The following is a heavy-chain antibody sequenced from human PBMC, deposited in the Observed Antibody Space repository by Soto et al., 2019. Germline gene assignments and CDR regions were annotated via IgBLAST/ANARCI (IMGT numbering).Heavy chain of an antibody. J-gene: IGHJ6*03. V-gene: IGHV3-23*01. Sequence: GGSLRLSCAASGFTFSSYAMSWVRQAPGKGLEWVSAISGSGGSTYYADSVKGRFTISRDNSKNTLYLQMNSLRAEDTAVYYCAKDQTPPITMVRGVPRSYYYMDVWGKGTTVTVSS. CDR2: ISGSGGST. CDR1: GFTFSSYA. D-gene: IGHD3-10*01. CDR3: AKDQTPPITMVRGVPRSYYYMDV.